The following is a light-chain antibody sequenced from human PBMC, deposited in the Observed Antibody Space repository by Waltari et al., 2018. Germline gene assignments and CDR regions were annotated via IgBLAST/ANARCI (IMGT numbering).Light chain of an antibody. CDR2: GVR. CDR1: SSDVGSYNL. CDR3: CSYAGGSAFV. J-gene: IGLJ1*01. Sequence: QSALTQPASVSGSPGQSITISCTGTSSDVGSYNLVSWYQHRPGKAPILIIYGVRKRPSGVSNRFSGSTSGNTGSLTISGLRTEDEADYYCCSYAGGSAFVFGTGTKITVL. V-gene: IGLV2-23*02.